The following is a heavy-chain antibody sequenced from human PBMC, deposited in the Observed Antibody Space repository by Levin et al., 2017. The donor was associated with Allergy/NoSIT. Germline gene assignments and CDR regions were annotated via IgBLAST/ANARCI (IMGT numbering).Heavy chain of an antibody. CDR2: MYYSGST. D-gene: IGHD4-17*01. CDR1: GGSISGRTYY. V-gene: IGHV4-39*01. Sequence: MASETLSLTCTVSGGSISGRTYYWAWIRQPPGKGLEWIGSMYYSGSTFYSPSLKSRVTISVDTSKNQFSLNLSSVTAADTAMYFCAKRNDYGDYYFETWGQGTQVTVSS. J-gene: IGHJ4*02. CDR3: AKRNDYGDYYFET.